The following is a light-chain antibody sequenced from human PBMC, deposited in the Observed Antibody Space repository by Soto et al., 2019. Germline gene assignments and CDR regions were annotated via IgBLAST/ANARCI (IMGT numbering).Light chain of an antibody. CDR3: QQYAGSPRT. CDR1: QNLGTLY. V-gene: IGKV3-20*01. Sequence: EIVLTQSPGTLSLSPGERGTLSCRASQNLGTLYLAWFQQKSGQAPRLLIYSASRRATGIPDRFTGSGSGTDFTLTINRVEPEDFAVYFCQQYAGSPRTFGQGTRLEI. CDR2: SAS. J-gene: IGKJ5*01.